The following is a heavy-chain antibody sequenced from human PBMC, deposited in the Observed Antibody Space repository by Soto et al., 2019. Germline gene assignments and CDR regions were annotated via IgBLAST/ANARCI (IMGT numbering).Heavy chain of an antibody. CDR1: GYSVSSKSAA. CDR2: THYKSKWYN. CDR3: ARASLRSWYYYYGMDV. Sequence: SQTLSLTCAISGYSVSSKSAAWSCIRQSPSRGLEWLGRTHYKSKWYNDYVVSVKSRITIDADTSKNQFSLQLNSVTPEDTAVYYCARASLRSWYYYYGMDVWGQGTTVTVSS. J-gene: IGHJ6*02. V-gene: IGHV6-1*01.